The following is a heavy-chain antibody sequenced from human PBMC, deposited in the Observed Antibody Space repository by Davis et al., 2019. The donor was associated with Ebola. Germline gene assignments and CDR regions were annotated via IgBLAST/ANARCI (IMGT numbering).Heavy chain of an antibody. D-gene: IGHD5-18*01. CDR3: ARAEYSYGYFTGYYYGMDV. J-gene: IGHJ6*02. CDR1: GYTFTGYY. Sequence: ASVKVSCKASGYTFTGYYMHWVRQAPGQGLEWMGIINPSGGSTSYAQKFQGRVTMTRDTSTSTVYMELSSLRSEDTAVYYCARAEYSYGYFTGYYYGMDVWGQGTTVTVSS. V-gene: IGHV1-46*01. CDR2: INPSGGST.